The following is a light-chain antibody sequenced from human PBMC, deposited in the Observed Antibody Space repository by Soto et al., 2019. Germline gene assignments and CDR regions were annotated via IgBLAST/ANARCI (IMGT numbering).Light chain of an antibody. CDR3: QQSYSTPWT. CDR1: QSITGY. J-gene: IGKJ1*01. CDR2: AAS. Sequence: DIQMTQSPSSLSASVGDRVTITCRASQSITGYLNWYQHKPGKAPKLLIYAASSLKSGVPSRFSGSGSGTDFTLSISSLQPEDSATYYCQQSYSTPWTFGQGTKVEIK. V-gene: IGKV1-39*01.